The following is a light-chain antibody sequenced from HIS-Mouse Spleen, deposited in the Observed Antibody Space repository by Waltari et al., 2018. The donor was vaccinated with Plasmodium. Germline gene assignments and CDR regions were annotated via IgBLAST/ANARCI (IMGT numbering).Light chain of an antibody. CDR3: SSYTSSSTLV. CDR1: SSDVGGYNY. Sequence: QSALTQPASVSGSPGQSITISCTGTSSDVGGYNYVLWYQQHPGKGPKLMIYEVSNRPSGVSNRFSGSKSGNTASLTISGLQAEDEADYYCSSYTSSSTLVFGGGTKLTVL. CDR2: EVS. V-gene: IGLV2-14*01. J-gene: IGLJ2*01.